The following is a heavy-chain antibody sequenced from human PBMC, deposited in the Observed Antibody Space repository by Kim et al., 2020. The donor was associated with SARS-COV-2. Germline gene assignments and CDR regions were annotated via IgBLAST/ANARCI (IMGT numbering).Heavy chain of an antibody. CDR1: TGSSSSYY. CDR3: ARAVVTGDRGRGFFDN. Sequence: SETLSLTCTVSTGSSSSYYWAWIRQPPGKGLEWIGSIHYTGSTTYNPSLDSRVTISMDTSQNELSLKLISVTAADTALYYCARAVVTGDRGRGFFDNWARRTLVPVSS. V-gene: IGHV4-59*01. D-gene: IGHD7-27*01. J-gene: IGHJ4*02. CDR2: IHYTGST.